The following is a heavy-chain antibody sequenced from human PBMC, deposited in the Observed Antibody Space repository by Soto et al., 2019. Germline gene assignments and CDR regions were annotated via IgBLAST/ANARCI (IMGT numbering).Heavy chain of an antibody. Sequence: GGSLRLSCAASGSTFSSYGMHWVRQAPGKGLEWVAVIWYDGSNKYYADSVKGRFTISRDNSKNTLYLQMNSLRAEDTAVYYCARDSKGLGAFDIWGQGTMVTV. D-gene: IGHD3-16*01. J-gene: IGHJ3*02. CDR1: GSTFSSYG. CDR3: ARDSKGLGAFDI. V-gene: IGHV3-33*01. CDR2: IWYDGSNK.